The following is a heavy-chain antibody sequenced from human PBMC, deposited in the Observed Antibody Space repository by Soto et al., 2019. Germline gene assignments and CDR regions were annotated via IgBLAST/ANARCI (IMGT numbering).Heavy chain of an antibody. D-gene: IGHD6-13*01. Sequence: ASVKVSCKASGYTLTSYAMHWVRQAPGQRLEWMGWINAGNGNTKYSQKFQGRVTITRDTSASTAYMELSSLRSEDTAVYYCARRVFSSSLYLYSYGMAVWAQGPTVPVS. CDR1: GYTLTSYA. J-gene: IGHJ6*02. CDR3: ARRVFSSSLYLYSYGMAV. V-gene: IGHV1-3*01. CDR2: INAGNGNT.